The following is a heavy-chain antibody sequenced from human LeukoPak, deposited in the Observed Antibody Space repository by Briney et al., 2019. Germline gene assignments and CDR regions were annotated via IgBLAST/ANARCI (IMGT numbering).Heavy chain of an antibody. D-gene: IGHD3-10*01. Sequence: GGSLRLSCASSGFSFSSYWMSWVRQARGKGVEWVATIRQDGSEKHYVDSVKGRFTISRDNAENSLYLQMNSLRADDTAVYYCARAKVRGVPYYYYGMDVWGQGTTVTVSS. CDR1: GFSFSSYW. CDR3: ARAKVRGVPYYYYGMDV. J-gene: IGHJ6*02. V-gene: IGHV3-7*03. CDR2: IRQDGSEK.